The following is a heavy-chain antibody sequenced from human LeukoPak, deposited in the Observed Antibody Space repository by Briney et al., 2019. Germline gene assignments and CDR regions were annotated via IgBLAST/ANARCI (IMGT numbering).Heavy chain of an antibody. CDR2: INRNGTT. V-gene: IGHV4-34*09. D-gene: IGHD3-3*01. Sequence: LRLSCAASGLTVSSNYMSWIRQPPGKGLEWIGEINRNGTTNYDPSLKSRVTISVDTSKNQFSLKLSSVTAADTAVYYCARGGYDDEDYWGQGTLVTVSS. J-gene: IGHJ4*02. CDR3: ARGGYDDEDY. CDR1: GLTVSSNY.